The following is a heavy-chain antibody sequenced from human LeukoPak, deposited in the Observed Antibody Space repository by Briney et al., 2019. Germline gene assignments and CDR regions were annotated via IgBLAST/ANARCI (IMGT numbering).Heavy chain of an antibody. V-gene: IGHV1-8*01. J-gene: IGHJ5*02. CDR3: ARMRMVRGVSNWFDP. CDR2: MNPNSGNT. D-gene: IGHD3-10*01. Sequence: ASVKVSCTASGYTFTSYDINWVRQATGQGLEWMGWMNPNSGNTGYAQKFQGRVTMTRNTSISTAYMELSSLRSEDTAVYYCARMRMVRGVSNWFDPWGQGTLVTVSS. CDR1: GYTFTSYD.